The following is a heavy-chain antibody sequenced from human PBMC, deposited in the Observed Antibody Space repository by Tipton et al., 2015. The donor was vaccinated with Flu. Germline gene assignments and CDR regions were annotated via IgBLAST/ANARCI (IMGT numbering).Heavy chain of an antibody. V-gene: IGHV4-39*07. D-gene: IGHD5-24*01. Sequence: LRLSCTVSGGSISSSSYYWGWIRQPPGKGLEWIGSIYYSGSTYYNPSLKSRVTISVDTSKNQFSLKLSSVTAADTAVYYCARERPPKGWLPYDAFDIWGQGTMVTVSS. J-gene: IGHJ3*02. CDR3: ARERPPKGWLPYDAFDI. CDR1: GGSISSSSYY. CDR2: IYYSGST.